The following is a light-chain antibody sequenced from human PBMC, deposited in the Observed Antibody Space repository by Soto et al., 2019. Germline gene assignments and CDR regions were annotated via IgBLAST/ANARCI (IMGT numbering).Light chain of an antibody. J-gene: IGLJ2*01. Sequence: QSALTQPASVSGSPGQSITISCTGTSSDIGAYNYVSWYQQHPGKAPKLMIYDVTNRPSGVSNRFSGSKSGNTASLTISGLQAEDESNYSCSSYASSGFVLFGGGTKLTVL. CDR3: SSYASSGFVL. V-gene: IGLV2-14*01. CDR2: DVT. CDR1: SSDIGAYNY.